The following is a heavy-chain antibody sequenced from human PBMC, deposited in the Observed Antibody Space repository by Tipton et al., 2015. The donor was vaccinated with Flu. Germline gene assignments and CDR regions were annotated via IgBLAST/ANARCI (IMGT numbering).Heavy chain of an antibody. CDR2: INPNSGGT. D-gene: IGHD3-22*01. CDR3: AREGTYYDSSGYYSYFDY. Sequence: QLVQSGAEVKKPGASVKVSCKASGYTFTGYYMHWVRQAPGQGLEWMGWINPNSGGTNYAQKFQGRVTMTRDTSISTAYMELSRLRSDDTAVYYCAREGTYYDSSGYYSYFDYWGQGTLVTVSS. V-gene: IGHV1-2*02. CDR1: GYTFTGYY. J-gene: IGHJ4*02.